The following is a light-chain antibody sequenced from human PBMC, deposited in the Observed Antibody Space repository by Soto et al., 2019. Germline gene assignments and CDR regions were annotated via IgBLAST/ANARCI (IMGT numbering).Light chain of an antibody. Sequence: DIVMTQSPLSLPVTPGEPASISCRSSQGLLHSNGYNYLDWYLQKPGQSPQLLIYLGSNRASGVPDRFSGSGSGTDFTLKIIRVEAEDVGVYYCMQPLQSWTFGQGTKVDIK. CDR1: QGLLHSNGYNY. CDR3: MQPLQSWT. CDR2: LGS. J-gene: IGKJ1*01. V-gene: IGKV2-28*01.